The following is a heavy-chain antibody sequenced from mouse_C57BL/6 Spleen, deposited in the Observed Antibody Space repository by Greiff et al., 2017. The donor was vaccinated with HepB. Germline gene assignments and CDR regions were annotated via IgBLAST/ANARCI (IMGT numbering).Heavy chain of an antibody. CDR3: ARSGLYSKDDCDY. V-gene: IGHV1-80*01. D-gene: IGHD2-5*01. Sequence: QVQLQQSGAELVKPGASVKISCTASGYAFSSYCMNWVKQRPGKGLEWIVQIYPGDGDTNYNGKFTGKATLTADKSSSTAYMQLSSLTSADSAVYFGARSGLYSKDDCDYWGQGTTLTVSS. J-gene: IGHJ2*01. CDR2: IYPGDGDT. CDR1: GYAFSSYC.